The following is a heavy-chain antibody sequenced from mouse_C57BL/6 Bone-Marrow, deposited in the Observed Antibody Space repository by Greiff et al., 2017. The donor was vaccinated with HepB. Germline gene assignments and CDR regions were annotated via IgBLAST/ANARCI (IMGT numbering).Heavy chain of an antibody. CDR3: ARGGNSNYDAMDY. V-gene: IGHV3-6*01. Sequence: EVKVEESGPGLVKPSQSLSLTCSVTGYSITSGYYWNWIRQFPGNKLEWMGYISYDGSNNYNPSLKNRISITRDTSKNQFFLKLNSVTTEDTATYYCARGGNSNYDAMDYWGQGTSVTVSS. J-gene: IGHJ4*01. CDR1: GYSITSGYY. CDR2: ISYDGSN. D-gene: IGHD2-5*01.